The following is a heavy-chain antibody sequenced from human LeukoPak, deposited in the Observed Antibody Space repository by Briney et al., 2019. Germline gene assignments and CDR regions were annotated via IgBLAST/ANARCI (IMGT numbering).Heavy chain of an antibody. Sequence: SETLSLTCTVAGGSISSYYWSWIRQPPGKGLEWIGYIYYSGSTNYNPSLKSRVTISVDTSKNQFSLKLSSVTAADTAVYCASPSTIGYSSAWYVLADAFDIWGQGTMVAVSS. CDR2: IYYSGST. CDR1: GGSISSYY. D-gene: IGHD6-19*01. V-gene: IGHV4-59*08. J-gene: IGHJ3*02. CDR3: ASPSTIGYSSAWYVLADAFDI.